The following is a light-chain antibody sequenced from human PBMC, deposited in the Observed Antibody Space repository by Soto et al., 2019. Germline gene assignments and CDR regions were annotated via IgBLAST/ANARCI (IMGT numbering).Light chain of an antibody. V-gene: IGKV3-20*01. Sequence: EIVLTQSPGTLSLSPGERATLSCRASQSVSSTYLAWYQQKPGQAPGLLIYSASSRATGIPDRFRGSGSATDFTLTISRLEPEDFAVYYCQQYGRSPRTFGQGTKVEIE. J-gene: IGKJ1*01. CDR3: QQYGRSPRT. CDR1: QSVSSTY. CDR2: SAS.